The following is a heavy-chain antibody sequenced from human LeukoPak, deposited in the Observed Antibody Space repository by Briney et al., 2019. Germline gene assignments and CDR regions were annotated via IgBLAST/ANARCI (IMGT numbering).Heavy chain of an antibody. CDR1: GFTFSSYS. Sequence: PGGSLRLSCAASGFTFSSYSMNWVRQAPGKGLEWVSYISSSSSTIYYADSVKGRFTISRDNAKNSLYLQMNSLRAEDTAVYYCARSSTTTVTTIGYWGQGTLVTVSS. J-gene: IGHJ4*02. V-gene: IGHV3-48*04. CDR3: ARSSTTTVTTIGY. CDR2: ISSSSSTI. D-gene: IGHD4-11*01.